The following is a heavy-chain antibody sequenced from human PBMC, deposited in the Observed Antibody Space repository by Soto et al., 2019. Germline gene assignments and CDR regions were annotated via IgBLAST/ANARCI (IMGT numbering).Heavy chain of an antibody. V-gene: IGHV1-18*01. CDR3: ERKKTYYYGSGNIDY. CDR2: ISAYNGNT. Sequence: SVKVSCKASGYTFTSYGISWVRQAPVQGLEWMGWISAYNGNTNYAQKLQGRVTMTTDTSTSTAYMELRSLRSDDTAVYYCERKKTYYYGSGNIDYWGQGTLVTVYS. D-gene: IGHD3-10*01. CDR1: GYTFTSYG. J-gene: IGHJ4*02.